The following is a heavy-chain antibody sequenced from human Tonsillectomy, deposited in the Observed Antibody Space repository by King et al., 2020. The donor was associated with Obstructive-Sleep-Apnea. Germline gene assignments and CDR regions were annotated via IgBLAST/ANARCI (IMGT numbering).Heavy chain of an antibody. D-gene: IGHD3-3*01. Sequence: VQLQESGPGLVKPSGTLSLTCAVSGGSISSSNWWGWVRQPPGKGLEWIGEIYHSGSTNYNPSLKSRVTISVDKSKKQFSLKLSSVTAADTAVYYCARVPRKGVLRCLEWLGWFDPWGQGTLVTVSS. CDR1: GGSISSSNW. J-gene: IGHJ5*02. V-gene: IGHV4-4*02. CDR3: ARVPRKGVLRCLEWLGWFDP. CDR2: IYHSGST.